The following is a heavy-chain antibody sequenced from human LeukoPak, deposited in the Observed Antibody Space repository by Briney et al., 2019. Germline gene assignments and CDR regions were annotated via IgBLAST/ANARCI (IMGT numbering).Heavy chain of an antibody. CDR1: GYSFTSFW. CDR3: ARLTPPYYDILTGYYPLAY. V-gene: IGHV5-10-1*01. J-gene: IGHJ4*02. D-gene: IGHD3-9*01. Sequence: PGESLKISCKGSGYSFTSFWISWVRQMPGKGLEWMGSIDPSDSYTNYSPSFQGHVTISADKSISTAYLQWSSLKASDTAIYYCARLTPPYYDILTGYYPLAYWGQGTPVTVSS. CDR2: IDPSDSYT.